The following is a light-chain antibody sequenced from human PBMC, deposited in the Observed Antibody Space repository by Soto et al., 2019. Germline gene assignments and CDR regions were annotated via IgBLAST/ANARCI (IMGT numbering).Light chain of an antibody. CDR2: GPS. CDR1: QSISSSY. CDR3: QQYDSSPRT. J-gene: IGKJ1*01. Sequence: EIILTQSPGTLPLSPGERATLSCRASQSISSSYLAWYQQKPGQAPRLLIYGPSSRATGIPDRFSGSGSGTDFTLTINRLEPEDFAVYYCQQYDSSPRTFGQGTKVDI. V-gene: IGKV3-20*01.